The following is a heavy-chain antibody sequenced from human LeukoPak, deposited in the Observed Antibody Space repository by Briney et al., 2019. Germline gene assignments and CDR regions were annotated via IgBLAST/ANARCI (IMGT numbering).Heavy chain of an antibody. CDR3: ARIGLSGYLYYFDY. J-gene: IGHJ4*02. V-gene: IGHV1-8*03. D-gene: IGHD3-3*01. CDR2: MNPNSGNT. CDR1: VYTFTSYD. Sequence: ASVNVSCKASVYTFTSYDINWLRQATGQGLEWMGLMNPNSGNTGYAQKFQGRVTITRNTSISTAYMELSSLRSEDTAVYYCARIGLSGYLYYFDYWGQGTLVTVSS.